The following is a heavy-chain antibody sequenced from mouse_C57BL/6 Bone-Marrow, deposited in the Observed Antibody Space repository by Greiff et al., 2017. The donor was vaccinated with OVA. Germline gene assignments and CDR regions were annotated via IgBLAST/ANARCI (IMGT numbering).Heavy chain of an antibody. J-gene: IGHJ1*03. D-gene: IGHD4-1*01. CDR3: ARVSGTFNWYFDV. V-gene: IGHV5-16*01. CDR2: INYDGSST. CDR1: GFTFSDYY. Sequence: EVHLVESEGGLVQPGSSMKLSCTASGFTFSDYYMAWVRQVPEKGLEWVANINYDGSSTYYLDSLKSRFIISRDNAKNILYLQMSSLKSEDTATYYCARVSGTFNWYFDVWGTGTTVTVSS.